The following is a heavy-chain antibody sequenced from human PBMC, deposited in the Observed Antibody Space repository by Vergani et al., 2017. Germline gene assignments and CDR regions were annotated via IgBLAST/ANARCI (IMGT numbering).Heavy chain of an antibody. Sequence: QVQLVQFGSEVKKPGASVEVSRKASGYNFNTYYIHWVRQAPGQGLEWMGLINPNTGDTNFAQKFQGRVTITRDTSSNTIYVEVTRLTSDDRAIYCCARVRPYGGWFDPWGQGSLVTVSS. J-gene: IGHJ5*02. CDR2: INPNTGDT. CDR1: GYNFNTYY. D-gene: IGHD4-17*01. V-gene: IGHV1-2*02. CDR3: ARVRPYGGWFDP.